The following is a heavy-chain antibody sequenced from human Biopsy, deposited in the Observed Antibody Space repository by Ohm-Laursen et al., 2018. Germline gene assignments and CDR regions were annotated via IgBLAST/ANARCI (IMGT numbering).Heavy chain of an antibody. CDR1: GGSISNNNYY. J-gene: IGHJ5*02. D-gene: IGHD3-22*01. CDR2: IFYRGST. CDR3: ARDYDTSGYYYVS. Sequence: SQTLSLTCTVSGGSISNNNYYWGWLRQPPGKELEWLGSIFYRGSTHYKPSLKSRVNISVDTSKNQFSLKLNSVTAADTAVYYCARDYDTSGYYYVSWGQGTLVTVSS. V-gene: IGHV4-39*01.